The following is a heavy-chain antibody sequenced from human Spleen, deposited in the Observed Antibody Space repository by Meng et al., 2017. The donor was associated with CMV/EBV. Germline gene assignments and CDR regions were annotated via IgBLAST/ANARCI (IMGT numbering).Heavy chain of an antibody. CDR3: ARGTVLMVYAIGFDY. CDR1: GGSFSCYH. J-gene: IGHJ4*02. V-gene: IGHV4-34*02. D-gene: IGHD2-8*01. CDR2: LNHSGST. Sequence: QVHHKEWGPGLLKLSETLSLTCSFYGGSFSCYHWSWIRQPPGKGLNLIGELNHSGSTNYNPSLKSRVTISVDTSKNQFSLKLSSVTAADTAVYYCARGTVLMVYAIGFDYWGQGTLVTVSS.